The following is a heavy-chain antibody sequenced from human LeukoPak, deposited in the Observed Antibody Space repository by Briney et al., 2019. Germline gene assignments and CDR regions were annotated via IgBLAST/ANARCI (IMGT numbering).Heavy chain of an antibody. CDR3: ARRIYSSSWFYYYYGMDV. CDR1: GGSISSGGYY. D-gene: IGHD6-13*01. Sequence: SQTLSLTCTVSGGSISSGGYYWSWIRQHPGKGLEWIGYIYYSGSTYYSPSLKSRVTISVDTSKNQFSLNLSSVTAADTAVYYCARRIYSSSWFYYYYGMDVWGQGTTVTVS. V-gene: IGHV4-31*03. CDR2: IYYSGST. J-gene: IGHJ6*02.